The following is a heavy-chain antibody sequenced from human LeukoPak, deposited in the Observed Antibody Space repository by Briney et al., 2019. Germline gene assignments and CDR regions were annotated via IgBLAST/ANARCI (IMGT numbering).Heavy chain of an antibody. V-gene: IGHV4-39*01. CDR2: IYYSGST. CDR1: GGSISSSSYY. CDR3: ARHEYWFDP. Sequence: PETLSLTCTVSGGSISSSSYYWGWIRQPPGKGLEWIGSIYYSGSTYYNPSLKSRVTISVDTSKNQFSLKLSSVTAADTAVYYCARHEYWFDPWGQGTLVTVSS. J-gene: IGHJ5*02.